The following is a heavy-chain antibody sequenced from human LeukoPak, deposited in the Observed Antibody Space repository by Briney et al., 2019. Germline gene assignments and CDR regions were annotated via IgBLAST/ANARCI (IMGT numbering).Heavy chain of an antibody. J-gene: IGHJ4*02. D-gene: IGHD6-13*01. CDR2: INHSGTT. Sequence: SETLSLNCAVYGWSFSGYYWSWIRHPPGKGLEWIGEINHSGTTNYNPSLKSRFTISVGPSKNQFSLKLSSVTAADTAVYYCARGPSGAAAAKTGVDYWGQGTLVTVSS. V-gene: IGHV4-34*01. CDR1: GWSFSGYY. CDR3: ARGPSGAAAAKTGVDY.